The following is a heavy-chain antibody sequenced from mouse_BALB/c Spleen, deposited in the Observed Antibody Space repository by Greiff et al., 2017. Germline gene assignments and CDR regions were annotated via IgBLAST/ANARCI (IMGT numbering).Heavy chain of an antibody. J-gene: IGHJ4*01. CDR1: GFSLTGYG. D-gene: IGHD2-1*01. CDR2: IWGDGST. Sequence: QVHVKQSGPGLVAPSQSLSITCTVSGFSLTGYGVNWVRQPPGKGLEWLGMIWGDGSTDYNSALKSRLSISKDNSKSQVFLKMNSLQTDDTARYYCAREGVYGNYAMDYWGQGTSVTVSS. V-gene: IGHV2-6-7*01. CDR3: AREGVYGNYAMDY.